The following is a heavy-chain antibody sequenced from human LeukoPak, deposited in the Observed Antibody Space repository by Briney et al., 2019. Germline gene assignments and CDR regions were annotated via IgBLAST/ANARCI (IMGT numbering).Heavy chain of an antibody. V-gene: IGHV3-20*04. CDR2: INWNGRIT. CDR1: GFTFDDYA. CDR3: ARGSVQLWLRDTYYYMDV. Sequence: GESLRLSCAASGFTFDDYAMNWVRHVPGRGLEWVSGINWNGRITEYADSVKDRFTISRPNTKNSLYLYMNNLGGEDTALYFCARGSVQLWLRDTYYYMDVWGKGTTVTVSS. J-gene: IGHJ6*03. D-gene: IGHD5-18*01.